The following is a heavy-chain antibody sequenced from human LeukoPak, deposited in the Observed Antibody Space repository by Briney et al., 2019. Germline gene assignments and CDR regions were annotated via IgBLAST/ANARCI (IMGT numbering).Heavy chain of an antibody. Sequence: PGGSLRLSCAASGFTFSSYGMHWVRQAPGKGLEWVAVISYDGSNKYYADSVKGRFTISRDNSKNTLYLQMNSLRAEDTAVYYCAKDTGRRIAAPQDWGQGTLVTVSS. D-gene: IGHD6-13*01. CDR1: GFTFSSYG. CDR2: ISYDGSNK. CDR3: AKDTGRRIAAPQD. V-gene: IGHV3-30*18. J-gene: IGHJ4*02.